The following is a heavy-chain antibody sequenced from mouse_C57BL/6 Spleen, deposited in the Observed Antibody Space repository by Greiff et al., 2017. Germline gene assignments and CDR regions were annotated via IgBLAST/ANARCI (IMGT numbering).Heavy chain of an antibody. CDR2: ISYSGST. CDR3: ATGSSPYYFDY. J-gene: IGHJ2*01. D-gene: IGHD1-1*01. CDR1: GYSITSGYD. Sequence: EVQRVESGPGMVKPSQSLSLTCTVTGYSITSGYDWHWIRHFPGNKLEWMGYISYSGSTNYNPSLKSRISITHDTSKNHFFLKLNSVTTEDTATYYCATGSSPYYFDYWGQGTTLTVSS. V-gene: IGHV3-1*01.